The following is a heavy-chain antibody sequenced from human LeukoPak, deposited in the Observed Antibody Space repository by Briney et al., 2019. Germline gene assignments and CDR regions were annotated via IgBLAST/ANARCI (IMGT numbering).Heavy chain of an antibody. CDR3: ARELRTTALGVAVIPYNWFDP. V-gene: IGHV4-59*01. J-gene: IGHJ5*02. CDR2: IYYSGST. Sequence: PSETLSLTCTVSGGSISSYYWSWIRQPPGKGLEWIGYIYYSGSTNYNPSLKSRVTISVDTSKNQFSLKLSSVTAADTAVYYCARELRTTALGVAVIPYNWFDPWGQGTLVTVSS. CDR1: GGSISSYY. D-gene: IGHD3-22*01.